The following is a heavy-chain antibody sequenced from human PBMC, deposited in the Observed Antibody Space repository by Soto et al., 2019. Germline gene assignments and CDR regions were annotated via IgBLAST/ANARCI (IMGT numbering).Heavy chain of an antibody. V-gene: IGHV4-4*07. D-gene: IGHD1-26*01. CDR3: VRDGTKNLRDRFEP. J-gene: IGHJ5*02. CDR2: IYATGDT. Sequence: SETLSLTCNVSGASLSRYYWSWIRQPPGKGLEWIGRIYATGDTDYNPSLKSRISMSVDMSKEQFSLTLRSVTAADTAIYYCVRDGTKNLRDRFEPWGRGILVTVS. CDR1: GASLSRYY.